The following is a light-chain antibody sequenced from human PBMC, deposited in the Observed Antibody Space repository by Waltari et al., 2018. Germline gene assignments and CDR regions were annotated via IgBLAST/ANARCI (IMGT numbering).Light chain of an antibody. CDR1: SLRRYY. J-gene: IGLJ2*01. Sequence: SSELTQDPAVSVALGQTFRLTCQGDSLRRYYASWYQQKPGQAPVLVIYGKNNRPSGIPDRFSGSSSGNTASLTITGAQAEDEADYYCNSRDSSGNHLVFGGGTKLTVL. CDR3: NSRDSSGNHLV. V-gene: IGLV3-19*01. CDR2: GKN.